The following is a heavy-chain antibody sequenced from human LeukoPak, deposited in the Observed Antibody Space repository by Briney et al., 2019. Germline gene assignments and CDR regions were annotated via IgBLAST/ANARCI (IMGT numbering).Heavy chain of an antibody. D-gene: IGHD2-2*01. CDR2: IIPIFGTA. CDR3: ARVGGYCSSTSCYGAFDI. CDR1: GGTFSSYA. V-gene: IGHV1-69*13. Sequence: ASVKVSCKASGGTFSSYAVDWVRQAPGQGLEWMGGIIPIFGTANYAQKFQGRVTITAVESTSTAYVELSSLKSEDTALYYCARVGGYCSSTSCYGAFDIWGQGTMVTVSS. J-gene: IGHJ3*02.